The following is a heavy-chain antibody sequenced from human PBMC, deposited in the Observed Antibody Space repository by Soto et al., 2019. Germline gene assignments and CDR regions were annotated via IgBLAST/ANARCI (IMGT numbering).Heavy chain of an antibody. V-gene: IGHV3-9*01. Sequence: GGSLRLSCAASGFTFDDYAMHWVRQAPGKGLEWVSGISWNSGSIGYADSVKGRFTISRDNAKNSLYLQMNSLRAEDTALYYCAKEGSGSDKYYYYYYMDVWGKGTTVTVSS. CDR1: GFTFDDYA. CDR3: AKEGSGSDKYYYYYYMDV. CDR2: ISWNSGSI. J-gene: IGHJ6*03. D-gene: IGHD3-10*01.